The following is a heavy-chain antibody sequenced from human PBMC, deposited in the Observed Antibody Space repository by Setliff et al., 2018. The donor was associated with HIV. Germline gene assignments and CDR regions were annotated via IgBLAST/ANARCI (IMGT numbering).Heavy chain of an antibody. V-gene: IGHV1-69*13. D-gene: IGHD3-10*01. CDR3: AREGVSLWFGELPSSYYMDV. J-gene: IGHJ6*03. CDR1: GGTFSSHA. Sequence: ASVKVSCKASGGTFSSHAVTWVRQAPGQGLEWMGGIIPIFGTSNYPQKFQGRVTITADESTSTAYMELSSLRSEDTAVYYCAREGVSLWFGELPSSYYMDVWGKGTTVTVSS. CDR2: IIPIFGTS.